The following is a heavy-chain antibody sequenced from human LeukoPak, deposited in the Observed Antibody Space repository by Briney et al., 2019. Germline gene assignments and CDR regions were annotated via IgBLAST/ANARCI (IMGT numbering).Heavy chain of an antibody. J-gene: IGHJ5*02. Sequence: VASVKVSCKASGYTFTGYYMHWVRQAPGQGVEWMGRINPNSGGTNYAQKFQGRVTMTRDTFISTAYMEVSRLRSDDTAVYYCARDLSVYYYDSSGYYSGFDLWGQGTLVTVSS. CDR1: GYTFTGYY. CDR3: ARDLSVYYYDSSGYYSGFDL. V-gene: IGHV1-2*06. D-gene: IGHD3-22*01. CDR2: INPNSGGT.